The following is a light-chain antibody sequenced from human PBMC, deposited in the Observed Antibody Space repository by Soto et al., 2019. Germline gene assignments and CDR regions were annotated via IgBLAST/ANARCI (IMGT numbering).Light chain of an antibody. J-gene: IGLJ3*02. CDR2: DNT. Sequence: QSVLTQPPSVSAAPGQKVTISCSGNRSNIGRNYVSWYQQVPGAPPKLLIYDNTQRPSGVPDRFSGSRSGTSATLGISGLQTGDEANYFCATWDVNLGPGWLFGGGTKLTDL. CDR1: RSNIGRNY. CDR3: ATWDVNLGPGWL. V-gene: IGLV1-51*01.